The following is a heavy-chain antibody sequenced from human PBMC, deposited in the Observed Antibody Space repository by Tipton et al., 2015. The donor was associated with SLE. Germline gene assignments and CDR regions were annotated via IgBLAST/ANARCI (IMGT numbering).Heavy chain of an antibody. D-gene: IGHD3-22*01. J-gene: IGHJ4*02. CDR3: ARLTYYDSTGHFDY. CDR2: IYHSDYT. V-gene: IGHV4-59*08. Sequence: TLSLTCTVSGASSTSYYWSWIRQPPGKGLEWIGHIYHSDYTSYNPSLKSRVFISIDTSKKQFSLKLSSVTAADAAVYYCARLTYYDSTGHFDYWGQGSLVTVSS. CDR1: GASSTSYY.